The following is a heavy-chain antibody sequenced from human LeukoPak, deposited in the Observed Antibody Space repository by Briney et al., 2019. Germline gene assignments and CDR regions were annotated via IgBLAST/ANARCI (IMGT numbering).Heavy chain of an antibody. V-gene: IGHV3-30*18. CDR3: AKDLGRYRNNYFDY. J-gene: IGHJ4*02. D-gene: IGHD1-26*01. CDR1: GFTFSGYG. CDR2: ISYDGSKK. Sequence: GGSLRLSCAASGFTFSGYGMHWVRQAPGKGLEWVAVISYDGSKKYYGDSVKGRLTISRDDSKNTLYLQMNSLRAEDTAVYYCAKDLGRYRNNYFDYWGQGTLVTVSS.